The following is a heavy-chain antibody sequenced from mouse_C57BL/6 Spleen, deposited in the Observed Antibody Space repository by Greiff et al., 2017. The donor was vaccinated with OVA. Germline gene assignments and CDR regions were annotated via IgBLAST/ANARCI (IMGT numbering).Heavy chain of an antibody. CDR1: GYSITSGYY. Sequence: EVQLVESGPGLVKPSQSLSLTCSVTGYSITSGYYWNWIRQFPGNKLEWMGYISYDGSNNYNPSLKNRISITRDTSKNQFFLKLNSVTTEDTATYYCARAGSSSRWFAYWGQGTLVTVSA. CDR3: ARAGSSSRWFAY. J-gene: IGHJ3*01. CDR2: ISYDGSN. V-gene: IGHV3-6*01. D-gene: IGHD1-1*01.